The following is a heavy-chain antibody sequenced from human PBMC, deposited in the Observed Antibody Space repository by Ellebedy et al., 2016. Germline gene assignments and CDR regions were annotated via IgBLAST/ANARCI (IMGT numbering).Heavy chain of an antibody. V-gene: IGHV3-9*01. D-gene: IGHD4/OR15-4a*01. Sequence: SLKISXAGSGFTFNDYALHWVRQAPGKGLEWVSGISWDSAVIGYGGSVKGRFTISKDSAKNYLNLQMNSLRPEDTAFYYCAKGTMDYFYHWGQGTLVTVSS. CDR2: ISWDSAVI. J-gene: IGHJ4*02. CDR3: AKGTMDYFYH. CDR1: GFTFNDYA.